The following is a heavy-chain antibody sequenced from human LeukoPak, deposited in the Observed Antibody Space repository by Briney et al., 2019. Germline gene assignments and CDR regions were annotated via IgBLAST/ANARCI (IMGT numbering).Heavy chain of an antibody. CDR2: ISNSGGKT. Sequence: GVSLRLSCAASGFTFNNYAMTWVRQASGKELEWVSAISNSGGKTYYADSVEGRFTISRDNSKNTLYLHMNSLRAEDTAVYYCAKDRYYDILTGYYDAASDIWGQGTMVAVSS. V-gene: IGHV3-23*01. CDR3: AKDRYYDILTGYYDAASDI. D-gene: IGHD3-9*01. CDR1: GFTFNNYA. J-gene: IGHJ3*02.